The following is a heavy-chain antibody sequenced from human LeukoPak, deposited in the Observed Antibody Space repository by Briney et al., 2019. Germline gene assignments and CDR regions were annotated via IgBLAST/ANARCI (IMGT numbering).Heavy chain of an antibody. CDR2: ISSSGGET. J-gene: IGHJ4*02. CDR1: GFAFSIYA. V-gene: IGHV3-23*01. Sequence: PGGSLRLSCAASGFAFSIYAMSWVRQAPGKGLEWVSTISSSGGETYYADSVKGRFTISRDNSRNTLNLQMNSLRAEDTAVYYCAKVPQKVSAIFWGQGTLVTVSS. D-gene: IGHD3-3*01. CDR3: AKVPQKVSAIF.